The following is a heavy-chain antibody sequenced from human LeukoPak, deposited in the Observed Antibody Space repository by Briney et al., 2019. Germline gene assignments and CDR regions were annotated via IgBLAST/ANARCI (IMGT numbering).Heavy chain of an antibody. CDR1: GFTFSSYG. V-gene: IGHV3-30*18. J-gene: IGHJ4*02. CDR2: ISYDGSNR. Sequence: GGSLRLSCAASGFTFSSYGMHWVRQAPGKGLEWVAVISYDGSNRYYADSVKGRFTISRDNSKNTLYLQMNSLRGEDTAVYYCAKDPGKFWSGHDYWGQGALVTVSS. D-gene: IGHD3-3*01. CDR3: AKDPGKFWSGHDY.